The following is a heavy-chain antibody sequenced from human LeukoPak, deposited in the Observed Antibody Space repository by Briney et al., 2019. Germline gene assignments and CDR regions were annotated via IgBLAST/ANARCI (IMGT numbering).Heavy chain of an antibody. J-gene: IGHJ2*01. Sequence: GGSLRLSCAASGFPFSSYDMNWVRQAPGKGLEWVSIIYSGGSTSYADSVKGRFTISRDNSKNTLYLQVNSLRAEDTAMYYCARLTKTGYWYFDLWGRGTLVTVSS. D-gene: IGHD1-1*01. V-gene: IGHV3-53*01. CDR3: ARLTKTGYWYFDL. CDR2: IYSGGST. CDR1: GFPFSSYD.